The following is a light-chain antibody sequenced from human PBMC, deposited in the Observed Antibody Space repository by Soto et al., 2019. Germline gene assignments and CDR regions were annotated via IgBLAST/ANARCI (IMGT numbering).Light chain of an antibody. CDR3: QSYDSSLGRV. J-gene: IGLJ3*02. CDR2: GNS. CDR1: SSNIGAGYD. Sequence: QSVLTQPPSVSGAPGQSITISCSGSSSNIGAGYDIHWYQQLPGTAPKLLSYGNSNRPSGVPDRFSGSKSGTSASLAITGLQAEDEADYYCQSYDSSLGRVFGGGTKLTVL. V-gene: IGLV1-40*01.